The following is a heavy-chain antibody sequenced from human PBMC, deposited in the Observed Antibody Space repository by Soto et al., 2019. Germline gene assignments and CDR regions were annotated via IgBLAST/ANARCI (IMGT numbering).Heavy chain of an antibody. D-gene: IGHD4-4*01. CDR3: ARESTVTTSPSYYYGMDV. CDR2: INSDGSST. J-gene: IGHJ6*02. V-gene: IGHV3-74*01. Sequence: GGSLRLSCAASGFTFSSYWMHWVRQAPGKGLVWVSRINSDGSSTSYADSLKGRFTISRDNAKNTLYLQMNSLRAEDTAVYYCARESTVTTSPSYYYGMDVWGQGTPVTVSS. CDR1: GFTFSSYW.